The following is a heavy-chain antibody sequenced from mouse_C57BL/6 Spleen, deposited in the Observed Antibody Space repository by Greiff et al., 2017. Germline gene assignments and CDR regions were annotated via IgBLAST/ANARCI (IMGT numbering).Heavy chain of an antibody. D-gene: IGHD1-1*01. Sequence: VQLQQSGAELVKPGASVKISCKASGYAFSSSWMNWVKQRPGKGLEWIGQIYPGDGDTNYNGKFQGKATLTADKASSTAYMQLSSLTSEDSAVYFCARRYCGSSYDFDYWGQGTTLTVSS. CDR3: ARRYCGSSYDFDY. CDR1: GYAFSSSW. CDR2: IYPGDGDT. J-gene: IGHJ2*01. V-gene: IGHV1-80*01.